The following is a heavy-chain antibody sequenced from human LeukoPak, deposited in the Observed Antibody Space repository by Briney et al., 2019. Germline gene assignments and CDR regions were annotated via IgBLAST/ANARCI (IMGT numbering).Heavy chain of an antibody. CDR3: VRHGLGSSWFGFDY. J-gene: IGHJ4*02. D-gene: IGHD6-13*01. CDR1: GYIFTTYW. CDR2: IYPGDSDP. V-gene: IGHV5-51*01. Sequence: GEALKISCKGSGYIFTTYWIGWVRQMPGKGLEWMEIIYPGDSDPRYSPSFQGQVTISADKSISTAYLQWSSLKASDSAMYYCVRHGLGSSWFGFDYWGQGTLVTVSS.